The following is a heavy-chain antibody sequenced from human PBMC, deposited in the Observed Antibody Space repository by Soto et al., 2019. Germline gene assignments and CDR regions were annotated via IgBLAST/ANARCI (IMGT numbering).Heavy chain of an antibody. CDR3: ARADTAMGLYYYYYGMDV. J-gene: IGHJ6*02. Sequence: QVQLVQSGAEVKKPGSSVKVSCKASGGTFSSYAISWVRQAPGQGLEWMGGIIPIFGTANYAPKFQGRVTITADKSTSKAYMELSSLRSEDTAVYYCARADTAMGLYYYYYGMDVWGQGTTVTVSS. D-gene: IGHD5-18*01. V-gene: IGHV1-69*06. CDR2: IIPIFGTA. CDR1: GGTFSSYA.